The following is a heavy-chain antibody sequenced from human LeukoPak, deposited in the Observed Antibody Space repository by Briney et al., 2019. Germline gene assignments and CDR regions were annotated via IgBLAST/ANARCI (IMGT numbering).Heavy chain of an antibody. CDR3: ARDSLDYGGNSDAFDI. V-gene: IGHV4-59*01. Sequence: SETLSLTCTVSGGSISGYYWSWIRQPPGKGLEWIGYIYYSGSTNYNPALKSRVTISVDMSKNQFSLKLRSVTDADTAVYYCARDSLDYGGNSDAFDIWGQGTMVTVSS. CDR2: IYYSGST. D-gene: IGHD4-23*01. CDR1: GGSISGYY. J-gene: IGHJ3*02.